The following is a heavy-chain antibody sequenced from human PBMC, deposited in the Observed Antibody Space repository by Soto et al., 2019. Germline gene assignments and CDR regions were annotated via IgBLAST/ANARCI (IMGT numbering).Heavy chain of an antibody. CDR2: IYWDEDK. J-gene: IGHJ4*02. CDR3: VRTRGWLHLDY. CDR1: GFSFTTNSVG. V-gene: IGHV2-5*04. D-gene: IGHD3-22*01. Sequence: QITLKESGLTLVKPTQTLTLTCTFSGFSFTTNSVGVAWIRQPPGKALEWLGLIYWDEDKRYSPFLKNRLTITKDASKNEVVLRMTDMDPVDTGTYYCVRTRGWLHLDYWGQGALVTVSS.